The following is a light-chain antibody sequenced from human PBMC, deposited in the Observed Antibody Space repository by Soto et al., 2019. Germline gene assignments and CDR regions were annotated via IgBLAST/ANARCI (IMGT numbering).Light chain of an antibody. J-gene: IGKJ4*01. V-gene: IGKV1-12*01. Sequence: QMTQSPSSVSASVGDSVTITCRASQDIGTWLAWFQQKPGKAPQLLISNASNLRSGVPSRFSGSGSGTDFTLTITSLRPEDFATYYCQQSNSFLFTFGGGTKVEIK. CDR1: QDIGTW. CDR2: NAS. CDR3: QQSNSFLFT.